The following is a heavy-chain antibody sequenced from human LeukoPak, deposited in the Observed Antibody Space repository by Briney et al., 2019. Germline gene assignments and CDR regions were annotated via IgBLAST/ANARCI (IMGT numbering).Heavy chain of an antibody. CDR1: GYTFTSYY. Sequence: ASVKVSCKASGYTFTSYYMHWVRQAPGQGLEWMGIINPSGGSTSYAQKFQGRVTMTRDTSTSTVYMELSSLRSEDTAVYYCARERQYLLLGGDAFDIWGQGTMVTVSS. D-gene: IGHD2-2*01. V-gene: IGHV1-46*01. CDR2: INPSGGST. J-gene: IGHJ3*02. CDR3: ARERQYLLLGGDAFDI.